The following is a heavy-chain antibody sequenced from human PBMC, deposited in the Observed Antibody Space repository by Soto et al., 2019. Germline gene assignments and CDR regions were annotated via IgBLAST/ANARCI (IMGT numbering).Heavy chain of an antibody. CDR3: AKELDPQLVPNYYYGMDV. V-gene: IGHV3-30*18. J-gene: IGHJ6*02. CDR1: GFTFSSYG. Sequence: QPGGSLRLSCAASGFTFSSYGMHWVRQAPGKGLEWVAVISYDGSNKYYADSVKGRFTISRDNSKNTLYLQMNSLRAEDTAVYYCAKELDPQLVPNYYYGMDVWGQGTTVTVSS. CDR2: ISYDGSNK. D-gene: IGHD6-13*01.